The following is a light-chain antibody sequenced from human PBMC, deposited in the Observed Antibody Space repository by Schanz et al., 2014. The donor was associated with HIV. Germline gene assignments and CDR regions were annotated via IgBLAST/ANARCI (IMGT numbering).Light chain of an antibody. J-gene: IGKJ2*01. CDR2: GAS. CDR3: HQYHNWPYT. CDR1: QSFSSN. Sequence: EIVLTQSPGTLSLSPGERATLSCRASQSFSSNYLAWYQHKPGQAPRLLIYGASTRATGIPDRFSGSASGTEFTLTISSLQSEDFAVYYCHQYHNWPYTFGQGTKLELK. V-gene: IGKV3D-15*01.